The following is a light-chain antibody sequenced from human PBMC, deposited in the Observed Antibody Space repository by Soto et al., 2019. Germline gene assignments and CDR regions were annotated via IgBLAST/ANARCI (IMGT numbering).Light chain of an antibody. Sequence: DIQMTQSPSTLSASVGDRVTITCRASQSISNSLAWYQQKPGKAPKLLIYEASNLKSGVPLRFSGSGSGTEYTLTISSLQPDDSATYYCQQYNGYWTFGQGTKVEIK. CDR3: QQYNGYWT. CDR2: EAS. CDR1: QSISNS. V-gene: IGKV1-5*03. J-gene: IGKJ1*01.